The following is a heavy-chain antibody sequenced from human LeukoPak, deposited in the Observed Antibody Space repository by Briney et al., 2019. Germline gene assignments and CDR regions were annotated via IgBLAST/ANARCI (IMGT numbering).Heavy chain of an antibody. Sequence: GGSLRLSCSASGFTFSSYAMHWVRQAPGKGLEYVSAISSNGGSTYYADSVKGRFTISRDNPKNTPYLQMSSLRAEDTAVYYCVKPGLAYCGGDCYYDYWGQGTLVTVSS. D-gene: IGHD2-21*02. CDR3: VKPGLAYCGGDCYYDY. CDR2: ISSNGGST. J-gene: IGHJ4*02. V-gene: IGHV3-64D*06. CDR1: GFTFSSYA.